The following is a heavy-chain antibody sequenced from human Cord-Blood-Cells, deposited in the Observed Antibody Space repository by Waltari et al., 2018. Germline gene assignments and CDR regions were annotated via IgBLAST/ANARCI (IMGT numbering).Heavy chain of an antibody. D-gene: IGHD2-2*01. CDR1: GGTFSSYA. V-gene: IGHV1-69*01. J-gene: IGHJ5*02. Sequence: QVQLVQSGAEVKKPGSSVKVSCKASGGTFSSYAISWVRQAPGQGLEWMGGIIPIFGTANYAQKFQGRVTITADESTSTAYMELSSLGAEDTAVYYCARRVVPGAMVVYNWFDPWGQGTLVTVSS. CDR3: ARRVVPGAMVVYNWFDP. CDR2: IIPIFGTA.